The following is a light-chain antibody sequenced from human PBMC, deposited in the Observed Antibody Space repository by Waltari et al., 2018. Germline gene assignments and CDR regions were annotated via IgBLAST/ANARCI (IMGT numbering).Light chain of an antibody. CDR3: QQSYTTLRT. CDR2: ATS. J-gene: IGKJ2*01. CDR1: QNINTY. V-gene: IGKV1-39*01. Sequence: DIHMTQTPSSLSASVADRVTITCRASQNINTYLKWYQQKVGRAPKLLIYATSSLQSGVPSRFSGSGSGTHFTLTINSLQPEDFATYSCQQSYTTLRTFGQGTNLEIK.